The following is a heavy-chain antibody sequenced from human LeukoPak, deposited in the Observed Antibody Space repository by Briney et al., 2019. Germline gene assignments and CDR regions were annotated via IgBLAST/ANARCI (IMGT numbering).Heavy chain of an antibody. CDR1: GFTFSSYG. D-gene: IGHD1-26*01. CDR3: AKDLIYSGSYSGADLDY. CDR2: IRYDGSNK. V-gene: IGHV3-30*02. J-gene: IGHJ4*02. Sequence: GGSLRLSCAASGFTFSSYGMHWVRQAPGKGLEWVAFIRYDGSNKYYADSVKGRFTISRDNSKNTLYLQMNSLRAEDTAVYYCAKDLIYSGSYSGADLDYWGQGTLVTVSS.